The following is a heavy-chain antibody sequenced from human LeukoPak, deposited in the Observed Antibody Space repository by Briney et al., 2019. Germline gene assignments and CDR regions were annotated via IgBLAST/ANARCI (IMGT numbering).Heavy chain of an antibody. CDR1: GFTFSSYA. CDR2: ISSNGGST. D-gene: IGHD2-2*01. CDR3: VKLTGTPGGGIVVVPAAMHWGWDYYYGMDV. V-gene: IGHV3-64D*06. Sequence: HPGGSLRLSCSASGFTFSSYAMHWVRQAPGKGLEYVSAISSNGGSTYYADSVKGRFTISRDNSKNTLYLQMSSLRAEDTAVYYCVKLTGTPGGGIVVVPAAMHWGWDYYYGMDVWGKGTTVTVSS. J-gene: IGHJ6*04.